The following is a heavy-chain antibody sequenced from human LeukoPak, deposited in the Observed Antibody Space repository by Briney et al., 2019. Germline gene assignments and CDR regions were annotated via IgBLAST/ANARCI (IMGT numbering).Heavy chain of an antibody. Sequence: PGGSLRLSCAASGFTFSSYWMSWVRQAPGKGLEWVANIKQDGSEKYYVDPVKGRFTISRDNAKNSLYPQMNSLRAEDTAVYYCARVSIAAAGTFCYFDYWGQGTLVTVSS. J-gene: IGHJ4*02. CDR3: ARVSIAAAGTFCYFDY. V-gene: IGHV3-7*04. D-gene: IGHD6-13*01. CDR2: IKQDGSEK. CDR1: GFTFSSYW.